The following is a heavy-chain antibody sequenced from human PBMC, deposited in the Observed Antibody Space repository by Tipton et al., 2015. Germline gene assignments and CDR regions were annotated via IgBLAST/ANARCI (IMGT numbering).Heavy chain of an antibody. CDR3: ARGWGYCSSASCSEGVDAFAI. V-gene: IGHV1-8*01. J-gene: IGHJ3*02. D-gene: IGHD2-2*01. CDR2: MNPNSGNT. Sequence: QLVQSGAEVKKPGASVKVSCKASGYIFTSYDINWVRQATGQGLEWMGWMNPNSGNTAYAQKFQGRVTMTRNTSISTAYMELTSLRSEDTAVFYCARGWGYCSSASCSEGVDAFAIWGQGTMVTVSS. CDR1: GYIFTSYD.